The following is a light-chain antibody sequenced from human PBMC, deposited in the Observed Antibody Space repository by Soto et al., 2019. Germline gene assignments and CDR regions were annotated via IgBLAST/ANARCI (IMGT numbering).Light chain of an antibody. Sequence: QSVLTQPASVSGSPGPSITISCTGTSSDVGTYNLVSWHQQHPGKATKLMIYEVSKRPSGVSTRFSGSKSGNTASLTISWLRAEDEADYYCCSYARSSSYVFGTGTKVTVL. J-gene: IGLJ1*01. CDR2: EVS. CDR1: SSDVGTYNL. CDR3: CSYARSSSYV. V-gene: IGLV2-23*02.